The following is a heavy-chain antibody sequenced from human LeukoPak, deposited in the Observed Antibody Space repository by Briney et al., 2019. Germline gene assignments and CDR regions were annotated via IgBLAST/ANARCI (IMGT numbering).Heavy chain of an antibody. CDR1: GGSISSYY. CDR3: ARGWQWQTFDAFDI. CDR2: IYYSGST. V-gene: IGHV4-59*01. D-gene: IGHD6-19*01. Sequence: SETLSLTCTVSGGSISSYYWSWIRQPPGKGLEWIGYIYYSGSTNHNPSLKSRVTISVDTSKNQFSLKLSSVTAADTAVYYCARGWQWQTFDAFDIWGQGTMVTVSS. J-gene: IGHJ3*02.